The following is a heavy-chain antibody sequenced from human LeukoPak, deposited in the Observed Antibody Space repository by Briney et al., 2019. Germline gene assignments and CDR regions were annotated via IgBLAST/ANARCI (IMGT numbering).Heavy chain of an antibody. CDR2: ISCWGGNT. V-gene: IGHV3-23*01. J-gene: IGHJ4*02. Sequence: GGSLRLSRAASRFILSRYAMSWVRQAPARGREGVSAISCWGGNTHYADSLKDRLTNHRHNPKHTLYLQMNSRRAEDTAVYYCAREPLWFVAGTPPQTNYGGQGTLVTVSS. CDR1: RFILSRYA. CDR3: AREPLWFVAGTPPQTNY. D-gene: IGHD3-10*01.